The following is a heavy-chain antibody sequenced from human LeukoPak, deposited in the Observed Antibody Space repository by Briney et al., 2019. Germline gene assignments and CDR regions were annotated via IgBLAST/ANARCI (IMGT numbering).Heavy chain of an antibody. Sequence: SETLSLTCAVYGGSFSGYYWSWIRQPPGKGLEWIGEINHSGSTNYNPSLKSRVTISVETSKNQFSLKLSYVTAADTAVYYCATSSGSYAYWGQGTLVTVSS. CDR3: ATSSGSYAY. V-gene: IGHV4-34*01. D-gene: IGHD1-26*01. CDR2: INHSGST. J-gene: IGHJ4*02. CDR1: GGSFSGYY.